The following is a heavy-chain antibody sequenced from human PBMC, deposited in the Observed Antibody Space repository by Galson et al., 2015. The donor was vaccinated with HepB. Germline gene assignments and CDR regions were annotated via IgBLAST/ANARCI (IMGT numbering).Heavy chain of an antibody. CDR2: IYSGGST. J-gene: IGHJ6*02. D-gene: IGHD6-13*01. CDR3: ARDSSSWNQTYYYYGMDV. Sequence: LRLSCAASGFTVSSNYMSWVRQAPGKGLEWVSVIYSGGSTYYADSVKGRFTISRDNSKNTLYLQMNSLRAEDTAVYYCARDSSSWNQTYYYYGMDVWGQGTTVTVSS. CDR1: GFTVSSNY. V-gene: IGHV3-66*02.